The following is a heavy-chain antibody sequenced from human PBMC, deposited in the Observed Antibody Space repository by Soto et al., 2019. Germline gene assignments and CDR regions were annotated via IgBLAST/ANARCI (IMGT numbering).Heavy chain of an antibody. V-gene: IGHV3-23*01. CDR1: GFTFSSYA. CDR2: ISGSGGST. Sequence: XESLRLSCAASGFTFSSYAMSWVRQAPGKGLEWVSAISGSGGSTYYADSVKGRFTISRDNSKNTLYLQMNSLRAEDTAVYYCAKGKTGYYDSSGDYWGQGTLVTVSS. D-gene: IGHD3-22*01. CDR3: AKGKTGYYDSSGDY. J-gene: IGHJ4*02.